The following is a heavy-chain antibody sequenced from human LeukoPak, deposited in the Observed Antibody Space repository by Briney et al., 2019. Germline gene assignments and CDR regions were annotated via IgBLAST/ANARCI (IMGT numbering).Heavy chain of an antibody. J-gene: IGHJ4*02. Sequence: GGSLRLSCAASGFTFSSYSMNWVRQAPGKGLEWVSYISSGSSTIYYADSVKGRFTISRDNAKNSLYLQMNSLRAEDTAVYYCARDLRGILAYYFDYWGQGTLVTVSS. D-gene: IGHD3-16*01. CDR2: ISSGSSTI. V-gene: IGHV3-48*01. CDR1: GFTFSSYS. CDR3: ARDLRGILAYYFDY.